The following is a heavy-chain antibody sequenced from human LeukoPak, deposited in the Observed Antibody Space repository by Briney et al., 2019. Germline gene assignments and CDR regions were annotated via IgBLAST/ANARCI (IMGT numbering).Heavy chain of an antibody. CDR3: AREGGYCSSTSCWKWFDP. CDR2: INSDGSST. Sequence: PGGSLRLSCAASGFTFSSYWMHWVRQAPGKGLVWVSRINSDGSSTSHADSVKGRFTISRDNAKNTLYLQMNSLRAEDTAVYYCAREGGYCSSTSCWKWFDPWGRGTLVTVSS. J-gene: IGHJ5*02. V-gene: IGHV3-74*01. CDR1: GFTFSSYW. D-gene: IGHD2-2*01.